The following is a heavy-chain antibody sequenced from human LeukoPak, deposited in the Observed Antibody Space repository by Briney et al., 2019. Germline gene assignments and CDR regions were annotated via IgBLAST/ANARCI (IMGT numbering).Heavy chain of an antibody. CDR2: ISPSGDIT. CDR3: AKDLSPGTYDY. CDR1: GFTFSNHG. Sequence: GGSLRLSCAASGFTFSNHGMNWVRQAPGKGLEWVSGISPSGDITYYADSVKGRFTISRDNSKNTVYLQVISLTAEDTAVYYCAKDLSPGTYDYWGQGTLVTVSS. J-gene: IGHJ4*02. V-gene: IGHV3-23*01. D-gene: IGHD1-1*01.